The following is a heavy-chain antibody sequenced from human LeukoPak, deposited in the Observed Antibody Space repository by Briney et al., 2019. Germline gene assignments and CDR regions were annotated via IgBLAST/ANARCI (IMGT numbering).Heavy chain of an antibody. CDR3: ATGYRVRGVINFDY. V-gene: IGHV1-24*01. D-gene: IGHD3-10*01. J-gene: IGHJ4*02. Sequence: VASVKVSCKVSGYTLTELSMHWVRQAPGKGLEWMGGFDPEDGETIYAQKFQGRVTMTEDTSTDTAYMELSSLRSEDTAVYYCATGYRVRGVINFDYWGQGTLVTVSS. CDR2: FDPEDGET. CDR1: GYTLTELS.